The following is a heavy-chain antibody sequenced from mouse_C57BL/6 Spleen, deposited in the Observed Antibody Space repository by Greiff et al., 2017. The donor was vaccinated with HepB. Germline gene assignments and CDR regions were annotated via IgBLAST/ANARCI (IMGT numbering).Heavy chain of an antibody. Sequence: EVKLVESEGGLVQPGSSMKLSCTASGFTFSDYYMAWVRQVPEKGLEWVANINYDGSSTYYLDSLKSRFIISRDNAKNILYLQMSSLKSEDTATYCCARDGVSPWYFDVWGTGTTVTVSS. J-gene: IGHJ1*03. CDR1: GFTFSDYY. CDR2: INYDGSST. V-gene: IGHV5-16*01. CDR3: ARDGVSPWYFDV.